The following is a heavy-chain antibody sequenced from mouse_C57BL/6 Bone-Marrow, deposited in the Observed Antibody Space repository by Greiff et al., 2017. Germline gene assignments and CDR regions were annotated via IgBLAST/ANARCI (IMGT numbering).Heavy chain of an antibody. CDR2: ISSGGSYT. J-gene: IGHJ3*01. CDR3: ARYWAWFAY. D-gene: IGHD4-1*01. V-gene: IGHV5-6*01. CDR1: GFTFSSYG. Sequence: EVQGVESGGDLVKPGGSLKLSCAASGFTFSSYGMSWVRQTPDKRLEWVATISSGGSYTYYPARVKGRFTISRDNAKNTLYLQMSSLKSEDTAMYYGARYWAWFAYWGQGTLVTVSA.